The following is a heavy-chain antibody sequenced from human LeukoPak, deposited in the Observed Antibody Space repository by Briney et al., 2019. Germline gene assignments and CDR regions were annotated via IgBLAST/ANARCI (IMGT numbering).Heavy chain of an antibody. CDR3: ARGAVLRFLEWLLHNWFDP. CDR2: INHSGGT. Sequence: PSETLSLTCAVYGGSFSGYYWSWIRQPPGKGLEWIGEINHSGGTNYNPSLKSRVTISVDTSKNQFSLKLSSVTAADTAVYYCARGAVLRFLEWLLHNWFDPWGQGTLVTVSS. D-gene: IGHD3-3*01. CDR1: GGSFSGYY. V-gene: IGHV4-34*01. J-gene: IGHJ5*02.